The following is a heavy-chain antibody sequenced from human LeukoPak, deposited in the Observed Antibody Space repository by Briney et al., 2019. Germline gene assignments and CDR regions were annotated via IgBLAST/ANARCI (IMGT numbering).Heavy chain of an antibody. Sequence: PSETLSLTCTVSGGSISSSSYYWGWIRQPPGKGLEWIGSIYYSGRTYYNPSLKSRFTISVDTSKNQFSLKLSSVTAADTAVYYCARRSLGPYCSSTSCYPGPAYYFDYWGQGTLVTVSS. V-gene: IGHV4-39*01. CDR2: IYYSGRT. CDR3: ARRSLGPYCSSTSCYPGPAYYFDY. D-gene: IGHD2-2*01. CDR1: GGSISSSSYY. J-gene: IGHJ4*02.